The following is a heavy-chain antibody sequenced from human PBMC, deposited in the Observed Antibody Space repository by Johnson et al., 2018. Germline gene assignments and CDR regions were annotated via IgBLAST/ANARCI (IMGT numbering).Heavy chain of an antibody. Sequence: QVQLVESGGGVVQPGRSLRLSCAASGFTFSSYAMHWVRQAPGKGLEWVAVISYDGSNKYYADSVKGRFTLSRDNSKNTRYLQMNSLRAEATAVYYSARDSCAYSSSCQKVAFDIWGQGTMVTVSS. V-gene: IGHV3-30-3*01. CDR3: ARDSCAYSSSCQKVAFDI. CDR1: GFTFSSYA. CDR2: ISYDGSNK. D-gene: IGHD6-13*01. J-gene: IGHJ3*02.